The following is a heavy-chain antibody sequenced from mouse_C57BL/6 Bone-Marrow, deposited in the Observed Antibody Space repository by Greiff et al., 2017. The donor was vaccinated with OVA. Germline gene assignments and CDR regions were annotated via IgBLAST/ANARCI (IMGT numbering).Heavy chain of an antibody. CDR1: GFTFSSYA. CDR3: SNYYGSSYWYFDV. CDR2: ISDGGSYT. D-gene: IGHD1-1*01. V-gene: IGHV5-4*01. J-gene: IGHJ1*03. Sequence: DVHLVESGGGLVKPGGSLKLSCAASGFTFSSYAMSWVRQTPEKRLEWVATISDGGSYTYYPDNVKGRFTISRDNAKNNLYLQMSHLKSEDTAMYYCSNYYGSSYWYFDVWGTGTTVTVSP.